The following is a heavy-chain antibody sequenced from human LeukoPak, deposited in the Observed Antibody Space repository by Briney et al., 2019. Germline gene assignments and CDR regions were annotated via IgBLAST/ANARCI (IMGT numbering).Heavy chain of an antibody. CDR1: GFTFSNYN. CDR2: ISSGSITI. Sequence: GGSLRLSCAASGFTFSNYNMNWVRQAPGKGLEGVSYISSGSITIHYADSVKGRFTISRDNAKNSLYLQMNSLRDEDTALYYCAKNSGSYWDYFDYWGQGTLVTVSS. J-gene: IGHJ4*02. V-gene: IGHV3-48*02. CDR3: AKNSGSYWDYFDY. D-gene: IGHD1-26*01.